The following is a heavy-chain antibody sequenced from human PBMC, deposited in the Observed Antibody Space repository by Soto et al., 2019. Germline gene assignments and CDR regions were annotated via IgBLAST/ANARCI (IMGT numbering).Heavy chain of an antibody. D-gene: IGHD2-15*01. CDR3: ARGGIVVVVAATPHDAFDI. Sequence: SVKVSCKASGGTFSSYTISWVRQAPGQGLEWMGRIIPILGIANYAQKFQGRVTITADKSTSTAYMELSSLRSEDTAVYYCARGGIVVVVAATPHDAFDIWGQGTMVTVSS. CDR1: GGTFSSYT. J-gene: IGHJ3*02. CDR2: IIPILGIA. V-gene: IGHV1-69*02.